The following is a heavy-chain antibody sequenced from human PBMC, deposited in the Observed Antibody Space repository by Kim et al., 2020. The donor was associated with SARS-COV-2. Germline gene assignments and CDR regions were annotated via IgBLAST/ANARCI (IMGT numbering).Heavy chain of an antibody. J-gene: IGHJ4*02. V-gene: IGHV1-3*01. CDR3: ARDYGGDQFDY. D-gene: IGHD2-21*02. Sequence: TKYSQKFQGRVTITRDTSASTAYMELSSLRSEDTAVYYCARDYGGDQFDYWGQGTLVTVSS. CDR2: T.